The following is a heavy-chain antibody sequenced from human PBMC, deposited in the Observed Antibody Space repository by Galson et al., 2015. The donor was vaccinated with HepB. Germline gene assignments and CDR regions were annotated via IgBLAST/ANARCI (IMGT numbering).Heavy chain of an antibody. D-gene: IGHD5-12*01. V-gene: IGHV1-18*04. Sequence: SVKVSCKASGYTFTSYGISWVRQAPGQGLEWMGWISAYNGNTNYAQKLQGRVTMTTDTSTSTAYMELRSLRSDDTAVYYCARDVYSGYDSQPFDYWGQGTLVTVSS. CDR3: ARDVYSGYDSQPFDY. CDR2: ISAYNGNT. CDR1: GYTFTSYG. J-gene: IGHJ4*02.